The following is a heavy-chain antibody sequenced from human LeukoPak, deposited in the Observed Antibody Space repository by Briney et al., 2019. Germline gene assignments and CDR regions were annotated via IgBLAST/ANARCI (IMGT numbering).Heavy chain of an antibody. J-gene: IGHJ4*02. Sequence: SETLSLTCAVYGGSFSGYYWSWIRQPPGKGLEWIGEINHSVTTNYNPSLKSRVTISVDTSKNQFSLKLSSVTAADTAVYYCARPRRNSGWYSYGYWGQGTLVTVSS. V-gene: IGHV4-34*01. D-gene: IGHD6-19*01. CDR2: INHSVTT. CDR1: GGSFSGYY. CDR3: ARPRRNSGWYSYGY.